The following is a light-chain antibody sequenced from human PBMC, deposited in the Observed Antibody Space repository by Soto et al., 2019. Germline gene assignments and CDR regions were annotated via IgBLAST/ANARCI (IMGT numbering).Light chain of an antibody. V-gene: IGKV1-39*01. CDR3: QQSNSTPSP. CDR2: AAS. J-gene: IGKJ2*01. Sequence: DIQMTQSPSSLSASVGDRVSISCRASQSIRSHLNWYQQKPGKAPKLVIYAASSLQSGVPSRFSGSGSGTDFPLILNSLQPEDFATYYCQQSNSTPSPFAQGTKLESK. CDR1: QSIRSH.